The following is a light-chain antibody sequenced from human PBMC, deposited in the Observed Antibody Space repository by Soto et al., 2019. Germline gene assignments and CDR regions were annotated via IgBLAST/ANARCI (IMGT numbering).Light chain of an antibody. CDR3: QQYTDWPWGT. CDR2: GAS. J-gene: IGKJ4*01. CDR1: QSVHSN. Sequence: EIVMTQSPATLSLSPGETATLSCRASQSVHSNLAWLQQHPGQAPRLLIYGASSRATGIPVRFSGSGSGTEFTLTISSLQPEDFAVYYCQQYTDWPWGTFGGGTKVDIK. V-gene: IGKV3-15*01.